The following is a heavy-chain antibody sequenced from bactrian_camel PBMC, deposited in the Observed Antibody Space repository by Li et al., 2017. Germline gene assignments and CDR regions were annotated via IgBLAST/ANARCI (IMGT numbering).Heavy chain of an antibody. CDR1: GFLFSDYT. D-gene: IGHD6*01. V-gene: IGHV3S31*01. Sequence: DVQLVESGGGSVQAGGSLRLSCAASGFLFSDYTMSWVRQAPGKGLEWVATSNSGPGSAYYSGSVKGRFTISRDNAKSTLFLQLDSLKTEDMAIYYCAQMLDGGSWYGGGYFSQGTQVTVS. J-gene: IGHJ4*01. CDR2: SNSGPGSA.